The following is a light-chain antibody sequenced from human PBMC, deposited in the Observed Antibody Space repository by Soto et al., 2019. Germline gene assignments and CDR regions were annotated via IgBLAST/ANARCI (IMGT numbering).Light chain of an antibody. Sequence: EIVLTQSPGTLSLSPGERATLSCRASQSISSSYLAWYQQKPGQAPRLLMYGASSRATGIPDRFSGSGSGTDFIRTISRRETEDFAVYYCQQYGSSHRTFGQGTNGEIK. J-gene: IGKJ1*01. V-gene: IGKV3-20*01. CDR3: QQYGSSHRT. CDR2: GAS. CDR1: QSISSSY.